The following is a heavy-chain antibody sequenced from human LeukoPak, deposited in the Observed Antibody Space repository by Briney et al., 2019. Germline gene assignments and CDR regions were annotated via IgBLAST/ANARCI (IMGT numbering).Heavy chain of an antibody. CDR2: IYYSGST. V-gene: IGHV4-39*01. Sequence: SETLSLTCTVSGGSISSSSYYCGWIRQPPGKGLEWIGSIYYSGSTYQNPSLRSRVTISVDTSKNQFSLKLSSVTAADTAVYYCARGSGTFYYDSSGYLNWFDPWGQGTLVTASS. CDR3: ARGSGTFYYDSSGYLNWFDP. J-gene: IGHJ5*02. D-gene: IGHD3-22*01. CDR1: GGSISSSSYY.